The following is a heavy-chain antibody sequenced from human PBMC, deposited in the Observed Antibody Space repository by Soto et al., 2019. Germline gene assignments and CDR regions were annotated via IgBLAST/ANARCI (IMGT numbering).Heavy chain of an antibody. J-gene: IGHJ5*02. CDR2: IYYSGST. CDR1: GGSISSYY. V-gene: IGHV4-59*01. CDR3: ARAVRGGSYKGAWLDP. Sequence: SETLSLTCTVSGGSISSYYWSCIRHPPGKGLEWIGYIYYSGSTNYNPSLKSRVTISVDTSKNQFSLKLSSVTTADTAVYYCARAVRGGSYKGAWLDPWGQGTLVTVSS. D-gene: IGHD1-26*01.